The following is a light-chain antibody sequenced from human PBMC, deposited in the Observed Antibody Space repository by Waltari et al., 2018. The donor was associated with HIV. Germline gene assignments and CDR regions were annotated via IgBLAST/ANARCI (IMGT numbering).Light chain of an antibody. V-gene: IGLV2-14*03. CDR1: STDTPVYVH. J-gene: IGLJ2*01. CDR3: SSYKRGSALEV. CDR2: DVR. Sequence: QSSLTPPAPGSCYTDPSITLPLPRTSTDTPVYVHGSSYQPHPGKVPKLMIFDVRKRPSGISSRFSGSKSGNTASLTISGLQAEDEADYYCSSYKRGSALEVFGGGTKLTVL.